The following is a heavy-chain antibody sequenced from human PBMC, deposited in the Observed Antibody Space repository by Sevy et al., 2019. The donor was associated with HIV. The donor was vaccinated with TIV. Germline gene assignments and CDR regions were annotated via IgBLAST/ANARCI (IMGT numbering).Heavy chain of an antibody. D-gene: IGHD6-19*01. CDR3: AKDGRQWLIGGDY. J-gene: IGHJ4*02. Sequence: GGSLRLSCAASGFTFSSYAMSWVRQAPGKGLEWVSAISGSGGSTYYEDSVKGRFTISRDNSKNTLYLQMNSLRAEDTAVYYCAKDGRQWLIGGDYWGQGTLVTVSS. CDR2: ISGSGGST. V-gene: IGHV3-23*01. CDR1: GFTFSSYA.